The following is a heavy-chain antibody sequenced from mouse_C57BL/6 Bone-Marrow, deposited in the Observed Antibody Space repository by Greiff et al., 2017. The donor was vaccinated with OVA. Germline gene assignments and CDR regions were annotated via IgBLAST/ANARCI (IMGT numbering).Heavy chain of an antibody. V-gene: IGHV5-4*03. D-gene: IGHD3-2*02. CDR2: ISDGGSYT. Sequence: EVMLVESGGGLVKPGGSLKLSCAASGFTFSIYAMSWVRQTPEKRLEWVATISDGGSYTYYPDNVKGRFTISRDNAKNNLYLQMSHLKSEDTAMYYCARGNSGYWWYFDVWGTGTTVTVSS. CDR3: ARGNSGYWWYFDV. CDR1: GFTFSIYA. J-gene: IGHJ1*03.